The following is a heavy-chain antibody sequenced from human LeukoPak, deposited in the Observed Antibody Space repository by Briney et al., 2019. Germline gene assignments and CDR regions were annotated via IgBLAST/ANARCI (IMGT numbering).Heavy chain of an antibody. CDR2: TYYRSKWYN. CDR3: ARAPDYRGRPLGFDY. J-gene: IGHJ4*02. CDR1: GDSVSSNSAS. Sequence: SQTLSLTCAISGDSVSSNSASWNWIRQSPSRGLEWLGRTYYRSKWYNDYAVSVKSRITINPDTSKNQFSLQLNSVTPEDTAVYYCARAPDYRGRPLGFDYWGQGTLVTVSS. V-gene: IGHV6-1*01. D-gene: IGHD4-11*01.